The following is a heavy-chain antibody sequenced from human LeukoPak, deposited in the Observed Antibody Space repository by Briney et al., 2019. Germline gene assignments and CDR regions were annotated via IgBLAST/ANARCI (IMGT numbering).Heavy chain of an antibody. D-gene: IGHD3-9*01. CDR2: IKQDGSEK. Sequence: GGSLRLSCAASGFTFSSYWMSWVRQAPGKGLEWVANIKQDGSEKYYVDPVKGRFTISRDNAKNSLYLQMNSLRAEDTAVYYCARVEDYDILTGFDYWGQGTLVTVSS. V-gene: IGHV3-7*01. CDR1: GFTFSSYW. J-gene: IGHJ4*02. CDR3: ARVEDYDILTGFDY.